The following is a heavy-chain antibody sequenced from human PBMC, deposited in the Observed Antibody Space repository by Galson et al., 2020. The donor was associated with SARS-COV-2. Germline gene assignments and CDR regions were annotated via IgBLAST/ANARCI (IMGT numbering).Heavy chain of an antibody. CDR3: ARDEYGSGRNAFGI. CDR1: GYTFTIYG. V-gene: IGHV1-18*01. J-gene: IGHJ3*02. Sequence: ASVKVSCKASGYTFTIYGINWVRQAPGQGLEWIGWISPYNGNTNYAQRLQDRVTMTTDISTGTVYMELRSLTSDDTAVFYCARDEYGSGRNAFGIWGQGTMVTVS. D-gene: IGHD3-10*01. CDR2: ISPYNGNT.